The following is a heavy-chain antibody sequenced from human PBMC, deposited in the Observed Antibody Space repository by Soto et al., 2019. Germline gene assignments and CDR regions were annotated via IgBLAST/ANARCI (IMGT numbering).Heavy chain of an antibody. CDR2: IYYSGST. CDR1: GGSVSSGNYY. CDR3: ASYDVLAAYYY. Sequence: SETLSLTCTVSGGSVSSGNYYWSWIRQPPGKGLEWIGYIYYSGSTNYNPSLKSRVTISVDTSKNQFSLRLSSVTAADTAVFYCASYDVLAAYYYWGQGTLVTVSS. D-gene: IGHD3-9*01. V-gene: IGHV4-61*01. J-gene: IGHJ4*02.